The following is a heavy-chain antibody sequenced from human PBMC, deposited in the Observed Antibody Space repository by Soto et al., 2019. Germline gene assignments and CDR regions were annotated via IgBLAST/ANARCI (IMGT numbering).Heavy chain of an antibody. J-gene: IGHJ4*02. CDR2: IRAGGSDT. CDR3: ASVPIWCGSSSCYTEGFDS. D-gene: IGHD2-2*01. Sequence: EVQLLDSGGGWVQPGVSLRLSCVASGFVFSDYAMSWVRQAPGKGLECVSAIRAGGSDTSYADSVKGRFTVSRVNSESTLYLQMNTLRADDTAIYYCASVPIWCGSSSCYTEGFDSWGQGTLVTVSS. V-gene: IGHV3-23*01. CDR1: GFVFSDYA.